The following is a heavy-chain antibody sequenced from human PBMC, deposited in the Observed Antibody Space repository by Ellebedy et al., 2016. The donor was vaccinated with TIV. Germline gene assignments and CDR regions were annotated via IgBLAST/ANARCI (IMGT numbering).Heavy chain of an antibody. D-gene: IGHD3-10*01. CDR2: IIPIFGTA. Sequence: ASVKVSXXASGCTFSSYTISWVRQAPGQGLEWMGGIIPIFGTANYAQKFQDRVTITADESTRTAYMELSSLRSEDTAVYYCARDFLRAPDGSESYNNWFDPWGQGTLVTVSS. J-gene: IGHJ5*02. CDR3: ARDFLRAPDGSESYNNWFDP. V-gene: IGHV1-69*13. CDR1: GCTFSSYT.